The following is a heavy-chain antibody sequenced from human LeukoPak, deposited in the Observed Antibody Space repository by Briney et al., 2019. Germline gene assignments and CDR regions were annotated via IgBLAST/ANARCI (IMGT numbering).Heavy chain of an antibody. CDR3: ARLAVVGATVGFDF. J-gene: IGHJ4*02. V-gene: IGHV3-7*01. Sequence: GGSLRLSCAASGFSFSTFWMGWVRQAPGKGLDWVANINQDEGEIYYADSVRGRFTISRDNAKNSLFLQMNSLRVEDTALYYCARLAVVGATVGFDFWGQRTLVTLSS. D-gene: IGHD1-26*01. CDR2: INQDEGEI. CDR1: GFSFSTFW.